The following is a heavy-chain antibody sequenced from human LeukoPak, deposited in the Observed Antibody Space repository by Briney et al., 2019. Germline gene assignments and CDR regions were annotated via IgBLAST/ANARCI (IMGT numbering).Heavy chain of an antibody. CDR2: IYSGGST. V-gene: IGHV3-53*01. CDR1: GFTVSSNY. CDR3: ARVLDSSGWTPWFDY. J-gene: IGHJ4*02. D-gene: IGHD6-19*01. Sequence: GGSLRLSCAASGFTVSSNYMSWVRQAPGKGLEWVSVIYSGGSTYYADSVKGRFTISRDNSKNTLYLQMNSLRAEDTAVYYCARVLDSSGWTPWFDYWGQGTLVTVSS.